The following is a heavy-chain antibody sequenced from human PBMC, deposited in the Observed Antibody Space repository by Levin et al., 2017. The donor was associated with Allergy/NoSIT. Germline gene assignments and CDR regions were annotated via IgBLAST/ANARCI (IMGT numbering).Heavy chain of an antibody. CDR1: FFSLLLLLSY. CDR2: IYYSGST. V-gene: IGHV4-39*01. CDR3: ASVQRVAGTSFDY. J-gene: IGHJ4*02. D-gene: IGHD6-19*01. Sequence: LSLPFPLSFFSLLLLLSYWGWIRQPPGKGLEWIGSIYYSGSTYYNPSLKSRVTLSVDTSKNQFSLKLSSVTAADTAVYYCASVQRVAGTSFDYWGQGTLVTVSS.